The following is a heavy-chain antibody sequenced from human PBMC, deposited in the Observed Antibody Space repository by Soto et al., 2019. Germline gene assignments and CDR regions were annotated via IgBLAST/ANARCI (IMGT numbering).Heavy chain of an antibody. CDR2: IYYDGST. J-gene: IGHJ5*01. Sequence: SETLSLTCTVSGASIRSSTFYWGWIRQPPGKGLESIANIYYDGSTYYNPSLKGRITISPDTSNNQLSLQLNSVTPDDTAVYYCARLIGNSWLDSWGQGTLVTVSS. V-gene: IGHV4-39*01. D-gene: IGHD4-4*01. CDR3: ARLIGNSWLDS. CDR1: GASIRSSTFY.